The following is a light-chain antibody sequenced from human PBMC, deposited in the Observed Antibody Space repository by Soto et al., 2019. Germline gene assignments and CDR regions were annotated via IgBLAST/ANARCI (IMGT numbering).Light chain of an antibody. J-gene: IGKJ4*01. CDR2: GSS. CDR1: QSVASDF. CDR3: QQYCCSPLT. Sequence: EIVLTQSPGTLSLSPGDGATLSCRASQSVASDFLAWYQQKPGQAPRLLIYGSSARAPGIPDRFSGGGSGPYFTRTISRLEHEDFEVYYCQQYCCSPLTFGARTKVEIK. V-gene: IGKV3-20*01.